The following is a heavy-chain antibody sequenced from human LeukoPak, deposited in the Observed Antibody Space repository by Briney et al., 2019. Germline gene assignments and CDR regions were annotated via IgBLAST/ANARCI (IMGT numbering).Heavy chain of an antibody. V-gene: IGHV4-39*01. CDR1: GGSISSSSYY. Sequence: PSETLSLTCTVSGGSISSSSYYWGWTRQPPGKGLEWIGSIYYSGSTYYNPSLKSRVTISVDTSKNQFSLKLSSVTAADTAVYYCARQTASSWYVIQHWGQGTLVTVSS. CDR3: ARQTASSWYVIQH. CDR2: IYYSGST. J-gene: IGHJ1*01. D-gene: IGHD6-13*01.